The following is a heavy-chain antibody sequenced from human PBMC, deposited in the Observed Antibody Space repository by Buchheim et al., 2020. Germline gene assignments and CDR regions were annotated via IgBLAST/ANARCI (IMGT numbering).Heavy chain of an antibody. CDR1: GFTFSSYA. V-gene: IGHV3-30-3*01. D-gene: IGHD6-13*01. CDR2: ISYDGSNK. Sequence: QVQLVESGGGVVQPGRSLRLSCAASGFTFSSYAMHWVRQAPGKGLEWVAVISYDGSNKYYADSVKGRFTISRDNSKNTLYLQMNSLRAEDTAVYYCARDGYSSSWGSHYGMDVWGQGTT. J-gene: IGHJ6*02. CDR3: ARDGYSSSWGSHYGMDV.